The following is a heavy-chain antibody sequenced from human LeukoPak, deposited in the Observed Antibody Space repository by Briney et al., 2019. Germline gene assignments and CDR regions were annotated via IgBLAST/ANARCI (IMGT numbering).Heavy chain of an antibody. CDR2: IKEDGSEK. J-gene: IGHJ4*02. D-gene: IGHD1-1*01. V-gene: IGHV3-7*01. Sequence: PGGSLRLSCAASGFTFSRSWMSWVRQAPGKGLEWVANIKEDGSEKNYVDSVKGRFTISRDNTKNSLFLQMNSLRVEDTAVYYCARDAGWNRFDYRGQGTLVTVSS. CDR1: GFTFSRSW. CDR3: ARDAGWNRFDY.